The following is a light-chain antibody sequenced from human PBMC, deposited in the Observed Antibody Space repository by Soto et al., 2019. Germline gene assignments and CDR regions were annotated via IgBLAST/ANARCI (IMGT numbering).Light chain of an antibody. CDR2: AAS. V-gene: IGKV1-39*01. Sequence: DIQMTQSPSSLSASVGDRVTITCRASQSISSYLNWYQQKPGKAPKFLIYAASSLQSGVPSRFSGSGSGTDFTLTISSLQPEDFATYYCQQSYSTPRTFGQGTKVDIK. CDR1: QSISSY. J-gene: IGKJ1*01. CDR3: QQSYSTPRT.